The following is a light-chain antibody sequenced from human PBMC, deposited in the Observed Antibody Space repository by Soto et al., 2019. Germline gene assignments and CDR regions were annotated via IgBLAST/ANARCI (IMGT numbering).Light chain of an antibody. CDR2: DAS. J-gene: IGKJ1*01. V-gene: IGKV3-20*01. CDR1: QSVSSSY. CDR3: HHYGSSPPWT. Sequence: EIVLTQSPGTLSLSPGERATLSCRASQSVSSSYLAWYQQKPGQTPRLLIYDASSRPTGIPDRFSGSGSGTEFTLTISRLEPEDFAVYYWHHYGSSPPWTFGQGTKVE.